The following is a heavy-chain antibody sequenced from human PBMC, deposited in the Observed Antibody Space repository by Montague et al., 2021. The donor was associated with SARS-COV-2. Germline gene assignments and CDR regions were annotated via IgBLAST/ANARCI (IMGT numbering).Heavy chain of an antibody. V-gene: IGHV6-1*01. D-gene: IGHD1-26*01. CDR1: GDSVSSNTAG. CDR2: TQYRSKWLN. J-gene: IGHJ4*02. Sequence: CAISGDSVSSNTAGWNWIRQSPSRGLEWLGRTQYRSKWLNDYALFAKSRITITPDTSKNQFSLHLNSVTPEDTAVYYCARGRSGSYFRYYDYWGQGTLVTVSS. CDR3: ARGRSGSYFRYYDY.